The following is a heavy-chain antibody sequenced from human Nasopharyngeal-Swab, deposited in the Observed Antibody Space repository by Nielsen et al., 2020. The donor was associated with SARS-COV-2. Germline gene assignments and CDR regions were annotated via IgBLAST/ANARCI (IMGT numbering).Heavy chain of an antibody. Sequence: GESLKISCAASGFTFSSYAIIWVRQAPGKGLEWVSVISGSDHTTYYADSVKGRFTISRDNSKNTVNLQMNSLRVEDTAIYYCAKDRDSGDDSDDYYHYYGMDVWGQGTTVTVFS. CDR3: AKDRDSGDDSDDYYHYYGMDV. V-gene: IGHV3-23*01. J-gene: IGHJ6*02. D-gene: IGHD5-12*01. CDR2: ISGSDHTT. CDR1: GFTFSSYA.